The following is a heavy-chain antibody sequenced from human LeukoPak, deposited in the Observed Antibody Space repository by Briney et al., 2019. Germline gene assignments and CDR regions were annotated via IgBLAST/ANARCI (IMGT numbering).Heavy chain of an antibody. CDR1: GFTFSSYS. CDR3: AKDRAPPYYDFWSGPAY. Sequence: PGGSLRLSCAASGFTFSSYSMNWVRQAPGKGLEWVSYISSSSSTIYYADSVKGRFTISRDNSKNTLYLQMNSLRAEDTAVYYCAKDRAPPYYDFWSGPAYWGQGTLVTVSS. V-gene: IGHV3-48*01. CDR2: ISSSSSTI. J-gene: IGHJ4*02. D-gene: IGHD3-3*01.